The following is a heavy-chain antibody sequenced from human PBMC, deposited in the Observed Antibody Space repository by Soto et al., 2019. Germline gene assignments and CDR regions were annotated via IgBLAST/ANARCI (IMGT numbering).Heavy chain of an antibody. CDR1: GYRYTIYA. CDR3: ARDPGIAAAGYWFDP. V-gene: IGHV1-3*01. J-gene: IGHJ5*02. D-gene: IGHD6-13*01. CDR2: INAGNGNT. Sequence: ALVKGACKASGYRYTIYARQWGRKDTGQRLEWMGWINAGNGNTKYSQKFQGRVTITRDTSASTAYMELSSLRSEDTAVYYCARDPGIAAAGYWFDPWGQGTLVTVSS.